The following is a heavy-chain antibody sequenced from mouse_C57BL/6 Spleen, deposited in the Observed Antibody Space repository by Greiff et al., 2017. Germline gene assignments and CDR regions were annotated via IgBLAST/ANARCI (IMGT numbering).Heavy chain of an antibody. J-gene: IGHJ2*01. CDR3: ARDYGSSYFDY. Sequence: EVKVVESGGGLVKPGGSLKLSCAASGFTFSSYAMSWVRQTPEKRLEWVATISAGGSYTYYPDTVKGRFTISRDNAKNNLYLQMSYLTSEDTAMYYCARDYGSSYFDYWGQGTTLTVSS. CDR1: GFTFSSYA. D-gene: IGHD1-1*01. V-gene: IGHV5-4*01. CDR2: ISAGGSYT.